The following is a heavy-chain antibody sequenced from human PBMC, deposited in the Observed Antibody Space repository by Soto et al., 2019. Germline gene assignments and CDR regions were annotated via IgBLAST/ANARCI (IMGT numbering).Heavy chain of an antibody. CDR3: TSLENWNDRRPI. Sequence: GWSLRLSCAASGFTFTTAWINWVRQAPGKGLEWVGRIKSKTNGGATDFAAPVRGRFTISRDDSKNTAYLQMNSLKTEDTAVYYCTSLENWNDRRPIWGQGTMVTVSS. CDR1: GFTFTTAW. D-gene: IGHD1-1*01. CDR2: IKSKTNGGAT. V-gene: IGHV3-15*07. J-gene: IGHJ3*02.